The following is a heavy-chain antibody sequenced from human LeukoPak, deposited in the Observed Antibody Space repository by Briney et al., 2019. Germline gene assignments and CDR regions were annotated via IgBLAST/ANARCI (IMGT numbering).Heavy chain of an antibody. CDR2: IIPIFGTA. CDR3: ARPPEGYCSSTSCYDHPYYYYYGMDV. Sequence: SVKVSCKASGGTFTSYAISWVRQAPGQGLEWMGGIIPIFGTANYAQKFQGRVTITADESTSTAYMELSSLRSEDTAVYYCARPPEGYCSSTSCYDHPYYYYYGMDVWGQGTTVTVSS. V-gene: IGHV1-69*01. CDR1: GGTFTSYA. J-gene: IGHJ6*02. D-gene: IGHD2-2*01.